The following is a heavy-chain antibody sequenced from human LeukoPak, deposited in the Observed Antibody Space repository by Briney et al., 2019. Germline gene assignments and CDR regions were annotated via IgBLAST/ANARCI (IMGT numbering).Heavy chain of an antibody. J-gene: IGHJ4*02. CDR2: ISSSSSII. CDR1: GFTLSTYS. Sequence: GGSLRLSCAASGFTLSTYSMTWVRQAPGKGLEWVSYISSSSSIIYYADSVKGRFTISRDNGKNSLYRQMNSLRDEDVAVYSCASQVGYGTGWFGYWGQGTLVTVSS. V-gene: IGHV3-48*02. D-gene: IGHD6-19*01. CDR3: ASQVGYGTGWFGY.